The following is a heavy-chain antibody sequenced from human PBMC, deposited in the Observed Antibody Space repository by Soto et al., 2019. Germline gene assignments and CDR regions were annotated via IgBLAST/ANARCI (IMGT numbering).Heavy chain of an antibody. CDR3: ARENYGDYASNDHDAFDI. J-gene: IGHJ3*02. V-gene: IGHV1-18*01. Sequence: ASVKVSFKASGYTFTSYGISWVRQAPGQGLEWMGWISAYNGNTNYAQKLQGRVTMTTDTSTSTAYMELRSLRSDDTAVYYCARENYGDYASNDHDAFDIWGQGTTVTVSS. CDR1: GYTFTSYG. CDR2: ISAYNGNT. D-gene: IGHD4-17*01.